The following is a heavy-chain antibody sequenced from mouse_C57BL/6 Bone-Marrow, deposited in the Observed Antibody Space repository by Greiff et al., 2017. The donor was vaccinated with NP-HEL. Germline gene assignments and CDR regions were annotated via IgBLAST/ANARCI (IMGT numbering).Heavy chain of an antibody. J-gene: IGHJ4*01. D-gene: IGHD1-1*01. V-gene: IGHV14-4*01. CDR2: IDPENGDT. Sequence: EVKLVESGAELVRPGASVKLSCTVSGFNIKDDYMHWVKQRPEQGLEWIGWIDPENGDTEYASKFQGKATITAATSSNTAYLQLSSLTSEDTAVYYCTTGGSSPYAMYYWGQGTSVTVSS. CDR3: TTGGSSPYAMYY. CDR1: GFNIKDDY.